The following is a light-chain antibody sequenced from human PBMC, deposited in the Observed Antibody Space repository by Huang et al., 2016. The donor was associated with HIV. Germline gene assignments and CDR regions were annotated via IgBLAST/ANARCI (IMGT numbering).Light chain of an antibody. J-gene: IGKJ4*01. CDR3: QQRGNWPPVT. CDR1: QSVTNY. CDR2: DAS. V-gene: IGKV3-11*01. Sequence: EVVLTQSPATLSLSPGERATLSCRASQSVTNYLPWYQQKPGQPPRLRIYDASNRATGGPARFSGSGSGTDFTLTISSLEPEDFAVYYCQQRGNWPPVTFGGGTKVEIK.